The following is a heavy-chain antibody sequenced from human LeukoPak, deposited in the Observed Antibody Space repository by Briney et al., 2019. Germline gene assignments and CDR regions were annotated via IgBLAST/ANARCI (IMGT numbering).Heavy chain of an antibody. CDR2: ISYDGSNK. J-gene: IGHJ4*02. CDR3: ARSGGGYSSGWFY. Sequence: GGSLRLSCAASGFTFSRYGMHWVRQAPGKGLEWVAVISYDGSNKYYTDSVKGRFTISRDNSKNTLYLQMNSLRPEDTAVYYCARSGGGYSSGWFYWGQGTLVTVSS. CDR1: GFTFSRYG. D-gene: IGHD6-19*01. V-gene: IGHV3-30*03.